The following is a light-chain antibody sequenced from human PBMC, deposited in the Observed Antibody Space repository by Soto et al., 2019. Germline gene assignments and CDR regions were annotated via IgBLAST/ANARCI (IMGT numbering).Light chain of an antibody. CDR3: AAWDDSLNGPV. V-gene: IGLV1-40*01. J-gene: IGLJ2*01. CDR2: DND. Sequence: QSVLTQPPSVSGAPGQRVTISCTGTRSNIGAGFDVHWYQQLPGTAPKLLIYDNDQRPSGVPDRFSGSKSGTSASLAISGLQSDDAADYYCAAWDDSLNGPVFGGGTKVTVL. CDR1: RSNIGAGFD.